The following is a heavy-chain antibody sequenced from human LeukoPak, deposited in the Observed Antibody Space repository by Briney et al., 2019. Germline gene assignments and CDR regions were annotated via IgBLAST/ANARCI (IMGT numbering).Heavy chain of an antibody. CDR1: GFTFDDYV. CDR3: AKVRGYYYGT. V-gene: IGHV3-9*01. Sequence: PGGSLRLSCAASGFTFDDYVMHWVRQAPGKGLEWVSGINWNSDSIGYADSVKGRFTISRDNAKNSLYLQMNSLRAEDTALYYCAKVRGYYYGTWGQGTLVTVSS. J-gene: IGHJ5*02. D-gene: IGHD3-10*01. CDR2: INWNSDSI.